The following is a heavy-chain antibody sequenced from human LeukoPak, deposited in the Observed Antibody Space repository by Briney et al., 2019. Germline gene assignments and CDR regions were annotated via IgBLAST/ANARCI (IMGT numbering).Heavy chain of an antibody. CDR3: ARRVTGDLRRFDY. D-gene: IGHD7-27*01. CDR1: GGSISSSGYS. CDR2: INYSGST. V-gene: IGHV4-39*01. Sequence: SETLSRTCTVSGGSISSSGYSWRWIRQPPGKRLERIGNINYSGSTYYNPSLKSRVTIFVDTSKNQFSLKVTSVTAADTAVYFCARRVTGDLRRFDYWGQGTLVTVSS. J-gene: IGHJ4*02.